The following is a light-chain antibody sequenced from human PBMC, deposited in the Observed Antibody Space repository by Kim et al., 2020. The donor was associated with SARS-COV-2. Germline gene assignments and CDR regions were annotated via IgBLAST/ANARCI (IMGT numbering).Light chain of an antibody. J-gene: IGLJ3*02. CDR3: NSRDSSGNHHV. CDR1: SLRSYY. V-gene: IGLV3-19*01. CDR2: GKN. Sequence: SSELTQDPAVSVALGQTVRITCQGDSLRSYYASWYQQKPGQAPVIVIYGKNNRPSGIPDRFSGSSSGNTASLTITGAQAEDEADYYCNSRDSSGNHHVFGGGTQLTVL.